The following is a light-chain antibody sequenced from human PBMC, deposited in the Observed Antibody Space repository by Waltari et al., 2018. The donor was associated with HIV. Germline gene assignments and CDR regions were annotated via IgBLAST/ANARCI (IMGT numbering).Light chain of an antibody. Sequence: QPALTQPPSASGSPGQSVTISCTGTSRDIGTYTYVSWYQQHPGRAPNLLIYEVNKRPSGVPDRFSGSNSANTASLTFSGLQVTDEADYYCNSYAGNNNYVFGTGTRVTVL. V-gene: IGLV2-8*01. CDR3: NSYAGNNNYV. CDR2: EVN. CDR1: SRDIGTYTY. J-gene: IGLJ1*01.